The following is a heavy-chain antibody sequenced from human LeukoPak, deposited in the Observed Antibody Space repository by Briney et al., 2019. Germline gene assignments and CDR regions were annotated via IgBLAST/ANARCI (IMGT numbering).Heavy chain of an antibody. J-gene: IGHJ6*04. CDR2: IYYSGST. CDR3: ARGSYCSSTSCYAGAPYYYYGMDV. Sequence: SQTLSLTCTVSGGSTSSGGYYWSWIRQHPGKGLEWIGYIYYSGSTYYNPSLKSRVTISVDTSKNQFSLKLSSVTAADTAVYYCARGSYCSSTSCYAGAPYYYYGMDVWGKGTTVTVSS. D-gene: IGHD2-2*01. V-gene: IGHV4-31*03. CDR1: GGSTSSGGYY.